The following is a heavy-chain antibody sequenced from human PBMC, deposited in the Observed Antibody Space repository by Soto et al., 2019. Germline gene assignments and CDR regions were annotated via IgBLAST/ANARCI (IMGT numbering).Heavy chain of an antibody. V-gene: IGHV3-7*03. Sequence: GGSLRLSCAASGFTFSSYWMSWVRQAPGKGLEWVANIKQDGSEKYYVDSVKGRFTISRDNAKNSLYLQMNSLRAEDTAVYYCARGTSRDYDFWSGYYAPAYYYYYGMDVWSQGTTVTVSS. CDR1: GFTFSSYW. D-gene: IGHD3-3*01. CDR3: ARGTSRDYDFWSGYYAPAYYYYYGMDV. CDR2: IKQDGSEK. J-gene: IGHJ6*02.